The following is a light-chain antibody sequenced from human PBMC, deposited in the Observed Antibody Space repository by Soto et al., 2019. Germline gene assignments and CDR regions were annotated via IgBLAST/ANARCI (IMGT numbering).Light chain of an antibody. CDR1: SSDVGGYNY. J-gene: IGLJ1*01. Sequence: QSVLTQPSSVSGSSGQSITISCTGTSSDVGGYNYVSWYQQHPAKAPKLIIYDVSNRPSGVSNRFSGSKSGNTASLTISGLQAEDEADYYCSSYASSSIYVFGTGTKVPVL. CDR3: SSYASSSIYV. CDR2: DVS. V-gene: IGLV2-14*01.